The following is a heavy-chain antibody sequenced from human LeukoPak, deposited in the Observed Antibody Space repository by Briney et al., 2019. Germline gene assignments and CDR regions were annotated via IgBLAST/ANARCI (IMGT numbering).Heavy chain of an antibody. CDR1: GITLGDYA. Sequence: RSLSLSCSASGITLGDYAVSWVRQAPGKGLEWVSFIRVKAFGRTTEYAASVRGRFTISRDDSNNIAYLQMKSLKTEDTAVYFCTREHNNVFDYWGQGTLVTVSS. CDR2: IRVKAFGRTT. D-gene: IGHD1-14*01. CDR3: TREHNNVFDY. J-gene: IGHJ4*02. V-gene: IGHV3-49*04.